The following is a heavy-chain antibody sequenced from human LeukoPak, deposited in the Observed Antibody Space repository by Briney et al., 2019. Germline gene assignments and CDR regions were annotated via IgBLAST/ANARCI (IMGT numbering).Heavy chain of an antibody. Sequence: GGSLRLSCAASGFTFSDYYMSWIRQAPGKGLEWVSYISSSGSTIYYADPVKGRFTISRDNAKNSLYLQMNSLRAEDTAVYYCAGLYCGGDCPSLHYYGMDVWGQGTTVTVSS. CDR3: AGLYCGGDCPSLHYYGMDV. D-gene: IGHD2-21*02. V-gene: IGHV3-11*01. CDR1: GFTFSDYY. CDR2: ISSSGSTI. J-gene: IGHJ6*02.